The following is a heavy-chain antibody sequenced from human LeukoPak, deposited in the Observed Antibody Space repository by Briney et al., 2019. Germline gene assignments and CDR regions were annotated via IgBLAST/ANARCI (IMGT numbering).Heavy chain of an antibody. D-gene: IGHD5-18*01. V-gene: IGHV4-59*01. Sequence: SETLSLTCTVSGGSISSYYWSWIRQPPGKGLEWIGYIYYSGSTNHNPSLKSRVTISVDTSKNQFSLKLSSVTAADTAVYYCARNVDTAMGLGYWGQGTLVTVSS. CDR2: IYYSGST. CDR3: ARNVDTAMGLGY. J-gene: IGHJ4*02. CDR1: GGSISSYY.